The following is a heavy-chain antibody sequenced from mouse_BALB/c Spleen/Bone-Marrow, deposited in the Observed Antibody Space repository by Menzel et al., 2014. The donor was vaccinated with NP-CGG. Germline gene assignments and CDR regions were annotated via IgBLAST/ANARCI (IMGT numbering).Heavy chain of an antibody. CDR2: INPDSSTI. CDR1: GFDFSRYW. CDR3: ARLGDTAWFVY. J-gene: IGHJ3*01. D-gene: IGHD3-3*01. V-gene: IGHV4-1*02. Sequence: VQLQQSGGGLVQPGGSLKLSCAASGFDFSRYWMSWVRQAPGKGLEWIGEINPDSSTINYTPSLKDKFIISRDNAKNTLCLQMSKWRSEDTALYYSARLGDTAWFVYWGQGTLVTVSA.